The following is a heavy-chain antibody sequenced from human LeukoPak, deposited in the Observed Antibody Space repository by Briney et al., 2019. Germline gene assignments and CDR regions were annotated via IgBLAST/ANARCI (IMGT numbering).Heavy chain of an antibody. CDR2: IYHSGTT. D-gene: IGHD1-26*01. CDR3: ARYSGSYGY. V-gene: IGHV4-38-2*02. Sequence: SETLSLTCTVSGYSITSGYHWGWIRQPPGKGLEWIASIYHSGTTYYNPSLKSRVTISVDTSKSQFSLKLSSVTAADTAVYYCARYSGSYGYWGQGTLVTVSS. CDR1: GYSITSGYH. J-gene: IGHJ4*02.